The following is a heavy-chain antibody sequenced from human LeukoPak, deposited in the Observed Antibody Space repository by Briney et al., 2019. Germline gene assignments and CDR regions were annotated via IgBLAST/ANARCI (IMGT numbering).Heavy chain of an antibody. V-gene: IGHV1-2*02. CDR3: ARGGPNSGGWTLDH. D-gene: IGHD6-19*01. CDR1: GYTFTGYY. J-gene: IGHJ4*02. CDR2: INPNSGGT. Sequence: WASVKVSCKASGYTFTGYYMHWVRQAPGQGLEWMGWINPNSGGTNYAQKFQGRVTMTRDTSISTAYMELSSLTSEDMAVFYCARGGPNSGGWTLDHWGQGTLVSVSS.